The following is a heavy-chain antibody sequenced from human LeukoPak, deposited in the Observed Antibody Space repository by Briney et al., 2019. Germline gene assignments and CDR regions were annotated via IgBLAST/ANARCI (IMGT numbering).Heavy chain of an antibody. V-gene: IGHV4-34*01. J-gene: IGHJ4*02. CDR3: ARGDSSSWYLPGFDY. CDR2: INHSGST. CDR1: GGSFSGYY. D-gene: IGHD6-13*01. Sequence: SETLSLTCAVYGGSFSGYYWSWIRQPPGKGLEWIGEINHSGSTNYSPSLKSRVTISVDTSKNQFSLKLSSVTAADTAVYYCARGDSSSWYLPGFDYWGQGTLVTVSS.